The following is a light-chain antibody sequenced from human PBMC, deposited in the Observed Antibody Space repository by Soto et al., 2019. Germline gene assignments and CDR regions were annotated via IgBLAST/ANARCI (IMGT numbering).Light chain of an antibody. CDR1: SSNIGSEY. Sequence: QSVLTQPPSASGTPGQRVTISCSGSSSNIGSEYVVWYQHLPGTAPKLLIYRNNQRPSGVPDRFAGSKSGTSASLAISGLRSEDEADYYCAARDDSLSGHGVFGGGTKLPVL. J-gene: IGLJ3*02. CDR2: RNN. V-gene: IGLV1-47*01. CDR3: AARDDSLSGHGV.